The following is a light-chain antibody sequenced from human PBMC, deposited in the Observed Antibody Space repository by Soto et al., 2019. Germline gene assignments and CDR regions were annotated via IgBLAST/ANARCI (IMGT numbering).Light chain of an antibody. Sequence: DIQMTQSPSSLSASVGDRVTITFRASLPISNYLACYQQKPGKIPNLLIYAASNLHPGVPSRFRGSGSGTEFSFNITSLQPEDVATYYCQQYDDLPITFGQGTRLE. J-gene: IGKJ5*01. CDR2: AAS. V-gene: IGKV1-33*01. CDR3: QQYDDLPIT. CDR1: LPISNY.